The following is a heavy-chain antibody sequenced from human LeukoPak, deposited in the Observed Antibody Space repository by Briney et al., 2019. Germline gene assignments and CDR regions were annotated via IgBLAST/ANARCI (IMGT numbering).Heavy chain of an antibody. Sequence: SETLSLTCTVSGGSISSSSYYWGWIRQPPGKGLEWIGEINHSGSTNYNPSLKSRVTISVDTSKNQFSLKLSSVTAADTAVYYCARCQVQLERRRRKIFDYWGQGTLVTVSS. CDR2: INHSGST. V-gene: IGHV4-39*07. CDR3: ARCQVQLERRRRKIFDY. CDR1: GGSISSSSYY. J-gene: IGHJ4*02. D-gene: IGHD1-1*01.